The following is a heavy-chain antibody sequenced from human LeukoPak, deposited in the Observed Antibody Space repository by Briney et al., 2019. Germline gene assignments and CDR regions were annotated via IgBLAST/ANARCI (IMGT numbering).Heavy chain of an antibody. CDR3: ARVDQARKLDP. J-gene: IGHJ5*02. V-gene: IGHV4-61*01. Sequence: PSETLSLTCTVSGYSISSGYYWGWIRQPPGKGLEWIGYIYYSGSTNYNPSLKSRVTISVDTSKNQFSLKLSSVTAADTAVYYCARVDQARKLDPWGQGTLVTVSS. D-gene: IGHD2-2*01. CDR2: IYYSGST. CDR1: GYSISSGYY.